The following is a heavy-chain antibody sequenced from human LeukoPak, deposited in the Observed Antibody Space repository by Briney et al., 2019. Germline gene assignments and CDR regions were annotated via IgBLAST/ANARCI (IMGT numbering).Heavy chain of an antibody. CDR1: GGSISAYY. CDR3: ARGGYYDSSGYQFGDY. J-gene: IGHJ4*02. Sequence: PSETLSLTCTVSGGSISAYYWSWIRQPPGKGLEWIGRIYTSGSTNYNPSLKSRVTMSVDTSKNQFSLKLSSVTAADTAVYYCARGGYYDSSGYQFGDYWGQGTLVTVSS. V-gene: IGHV4-4*07. CDR2: IYTSGST. D-gene: IGHD3-22*01.